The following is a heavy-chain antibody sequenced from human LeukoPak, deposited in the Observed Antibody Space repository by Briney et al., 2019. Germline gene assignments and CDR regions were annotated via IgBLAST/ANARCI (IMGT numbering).Heavy chain of an antibody. CDR2: MDPNTDKT. Sequence: ASVTVSCKASGYTFTSSDINWVRQATGQGLEWMGWMDPNTDKTGFARNFQGRVTMTKDISISTAYMEVTSLTYEDTAIYYCARGRPGLASAGIYDFWGQGTLITVSS. CDR3: ARGRPGLASAGIYDF. CDR1: GYTFTSSD. V-gene: IGHV1-8*01. J-gene: IGHJ4*02. D-gene: IGHD6-13*01.